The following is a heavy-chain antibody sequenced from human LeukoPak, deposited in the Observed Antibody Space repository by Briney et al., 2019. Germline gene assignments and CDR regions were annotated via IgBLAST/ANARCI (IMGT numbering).Heavy chain of an antibody. CDR2: IYYSGST. Sequence: SETLSLTCTVSGDSISNYYWSWIRQPPGKGLEWIGYIYYSGSTNYNPSLKSRVTISVDTSKNQFSLKLSSVTAADTAVYYCARGVVAATGYFDYWGQGTLVTVSS. CDR3: ARGVVAATGYFDY. CDR1: GDSISNYY. D-gene: IGHD2-15*01. J-gene: IGHJ4*02. V-gene: IGHV4-59*01.